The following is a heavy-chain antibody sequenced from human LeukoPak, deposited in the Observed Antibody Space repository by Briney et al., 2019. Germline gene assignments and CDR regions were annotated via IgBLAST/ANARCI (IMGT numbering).Heavy chain of an antibody. V-gene: IGHV4-39*07. CDR2: IYYSGST. D-gene: IGHD6-6*01. Sequence: SETLSLTCTVSGGSISSSSYYWGWIRQPPGKGLEWIGGIYYSGSTYYNPSLKSRVTISVDTSKNQFSLKLSSVTAADTAVYYCARVHRIAARPSWFDPWGQGTLVTVSS. CDR1: GGSISSSSYY. J-gene: IGHJ5*02. CDR3: ARVHRIAARPSWFDP.